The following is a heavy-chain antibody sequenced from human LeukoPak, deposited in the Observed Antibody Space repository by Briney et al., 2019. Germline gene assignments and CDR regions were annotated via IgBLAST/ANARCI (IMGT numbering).Heavy chain of an antibody. V-gene: IGHV3-23*01. CDR3: ASNGYNYGTAPYYYYYMDV. Sequence: GGSLRLSCAASGFTFSSYAMSWVRQAPGKGLEWVSGISLDGATTYYADSVKGRFTISRDNSKNTLYLQMNSLRAEDTAVYYCASNGYNYGTAPYYYYYMDVWGKGTTVTVSS. CDR1: GFTFSSYA. D-gene: IGHD5-18*01. J-gene: IGHJ6*03. CDR2: ISLDGATT.